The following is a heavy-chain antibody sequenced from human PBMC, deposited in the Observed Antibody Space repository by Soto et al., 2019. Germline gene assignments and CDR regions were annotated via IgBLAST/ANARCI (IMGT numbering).Heavy chain of an antibody. Sequence: PGWSLRLSCAASGFTFSSYWMHWVRQAPGKGLVWVSLINSDGSSTSYADSVKGRFTISRDNAKNTLYLQMNSLRAEDTAVYYCARDFWSGYFRYGMDVWGQGTTVTVSS. CDR2: INSDGSST. J-gene: IGHJ6*02. V-gene: IGHV3-74*01. CDR3: ARDFWSGYFRYGMDV. D-gene: IGHD3-3*01. CDR1: GFTFSSYW.